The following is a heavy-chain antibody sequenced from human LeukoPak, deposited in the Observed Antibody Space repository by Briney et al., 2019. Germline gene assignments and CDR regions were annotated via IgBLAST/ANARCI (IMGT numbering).Heavy chain of an antibody. CDR2: ISYDGSNK. CDR3: ARDRIVVTPDAFDI. Sequence: GGPLRLSCAASGFTFSSYAMHWVRQAPGKGLEWVAVISYDGSNKYYADSVKGRFTISRDNSKNTLYLQMNSLRAEDTAVYYCARDRIVVTPDAFDIWGQGTMVTVSS. V-gene: IGHV3-30*04. D-gene: IGHD3-22*01. CDR1: GFTFSSYA. J-gene: IGHJ3*02.